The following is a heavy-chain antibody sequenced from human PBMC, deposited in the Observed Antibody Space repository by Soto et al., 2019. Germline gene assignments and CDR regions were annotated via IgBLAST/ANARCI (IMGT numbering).Heavy chain of an antibody. J-gene: IGHJ4*02. V-gene: IGHV4-59*01. Sequence: SETLSLTCTVSGGSISSYYWNWIRQPPGKGLEWIGYIYYSGSTNYNPSLKSRVTISVDTSKNQFSLKLSSVTAADTAVYYCARVKVGATTGFDYWGQGTLVTVSS. CDR3: ARVKVGATTGFDY. CDR2: IYYSGST. CDR1: GGSISSYY. D-gene: IGHD1-26*01.